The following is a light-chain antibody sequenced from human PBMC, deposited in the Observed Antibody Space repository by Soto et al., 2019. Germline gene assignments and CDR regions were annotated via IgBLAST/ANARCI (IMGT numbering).Light chain of an antibody. CDR3: QQYGTTPWT. CDR2: DTS. Sequence: EVGMKQSPATLSVSPGEGVTLSCRASQGIGDTLAWYQHKPGQTPRLLIYDTSTRATGVPARFSGSRSGTGFTLTISSLEPEDFALYYCQQYGTTPWTFGQVTKVDI. J-gene: IGKJ1*01. V-gene: IGKV3-15*01. CDR1: QGIGDT.